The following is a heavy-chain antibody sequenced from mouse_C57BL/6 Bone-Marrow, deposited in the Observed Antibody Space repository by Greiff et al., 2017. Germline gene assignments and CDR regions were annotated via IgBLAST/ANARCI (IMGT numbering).Heavy chain of an antibody. CDR2: ISSGSSTI. J-gene: IGHJ2*01. D-gene: IGHD1-1*01. Sequence: EVKLMESGGGLVKPGGSLTLSCAASGFTFSDYGMHWVRQAPEKGLEWVAYISSGSSTIYYADTVKGRFTISRDNAKNTRFLQMTSLRSEDTAMYYCARPGITTVDYWGQGTTLTVSS. V-gene: IGHV5-17*01. CDR1: GFTFSDYG. CDR3: ARPGITTVDY.